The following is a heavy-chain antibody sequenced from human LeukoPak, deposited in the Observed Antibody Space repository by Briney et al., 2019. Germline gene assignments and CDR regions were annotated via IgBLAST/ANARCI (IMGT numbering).Heavy chain of an antibody. CDR2: ISGSGGST. Sequence: GGSLRLSCAASGFTFSSYAMSWVRQTPGKGLEWVSAISGSGGSTYYADSVKGRFTISRDNSKNTLFLQMNSLKTEDTAVYYCATDSNRVTMIVVVGYWGQGTLVTVSS. D-gene: IGHD3-22*01. J-gene: IGHJ4*02. CDR3: ATDSNRVTMIVVVGY. CDR1: GFTFSSYA. V-gene: IGHV3-23*01.